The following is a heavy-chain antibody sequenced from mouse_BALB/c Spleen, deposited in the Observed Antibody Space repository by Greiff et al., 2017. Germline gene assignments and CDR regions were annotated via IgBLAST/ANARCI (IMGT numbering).Heavy chain of an antibody. J-gene: IGHJ4*01. CDR2: IYPGSGST. Sequence: LQQPGSELVRPGASVKLSCKASGYTFTSYWMHWVKQRHGQGLEWIGNIYPGSGSTNYDEKFKSKGTLTVDTSSSTAYMHLSSLTSEDSAVYYCTREGKNLGVRGGYYYAMDYWGQGTSVTVSS. V-gene: IGHV1S22*01. D-gene: IGHD2-14*01. CDR1: GYTFTSYW. CDR3: TREGKNLGVRGGYYYAMDY.